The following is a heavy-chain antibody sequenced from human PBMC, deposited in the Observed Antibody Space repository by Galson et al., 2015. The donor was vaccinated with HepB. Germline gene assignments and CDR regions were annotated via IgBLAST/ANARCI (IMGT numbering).Heavy chain of an antibody. V-gene: IGHV3-23*01. J-gene: IGHJ4*02. D-gene: IGHD3-22*01. CDR2: ISRSGGST. CDR3: AKDRYYYNSSGYVRSPFFDY. Sequence: SLRLSCAASGFTCSSYAMSWVRQAPGKGLEWVSGISRSGGSTYYADSVKGRFTISRDNSKNTLYLQMNSLRAEDRAIYYCAKDRYYYNSSGYVRSPFFDYWGQGTLVTVSS. CDR1: GFTCSSYA.